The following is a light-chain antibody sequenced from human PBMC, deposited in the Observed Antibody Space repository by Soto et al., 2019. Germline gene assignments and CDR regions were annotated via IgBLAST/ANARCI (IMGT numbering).Light chain of an antibody. CDR2: ETS. CDR3: QQYNNWPPFT. V-gene: IGKV3-15*01. CDR1: QNIRSN. J-gene: IGKJ3*01. Sequence: EIVMTQSPGTLSVSPGERATLSCRASQNIRSNLAWYQQKPGQAPRLLIYETSIRAPGIPARFSGSGSGTEFTLTISSLQSEDFAVYQCQQYNNWPPFTFGPGTKVDIK.